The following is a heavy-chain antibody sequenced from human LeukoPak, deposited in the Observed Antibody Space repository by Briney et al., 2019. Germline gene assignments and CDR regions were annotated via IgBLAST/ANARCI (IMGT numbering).Heavy chain of an antibody. CDR2: IIPIFGTA. J-gene: IGHJ4*02. D-gene: IGHD6-19*01. V-gene: IGHV1-69*13. CDR1: GGTFSSYA. CDR3: ARGNSGYSSGWYYFDY. Sequence: SVKVSCKASGGTFSSYAISRVRQAPGQGLEWMGGIIPIFGTANYALKFQGRVTITADESTSTAYMELSSLRSEDTAVYYCARGNSGYSSGWYYFDYWGQGTLVTVSS.